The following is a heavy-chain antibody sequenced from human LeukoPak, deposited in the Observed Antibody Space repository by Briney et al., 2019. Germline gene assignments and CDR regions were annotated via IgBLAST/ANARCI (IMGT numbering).Heavy chain of an antibody. CDR2: INAGNGNT. Sequence: ASVKVSCKASGYTFTSYAMHWVRQAPGQRLEWMGWINAGNGNTKYSQKFQGRVTITRDTSASTAYMELSRLRSDDTAVYYCARDFVYDSSGYYRDAFDIWGQGTMVTVSS. CDR3: ARDFVYDSSGYYRDAFDI. D-gene: IGHD3-22*01. J-gene: IGHJ3*02. V-gene: IGHV1-3*01. CDR1: GYTFTSYA.